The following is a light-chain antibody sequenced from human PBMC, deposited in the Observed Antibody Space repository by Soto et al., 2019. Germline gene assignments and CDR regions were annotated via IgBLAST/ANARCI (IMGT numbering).Light chain of an antibody. J-gene: IGLJ3*02. V-gene: IGLV2-11*01. Sequence: QSALTQPRSVSGSPGQSVTISCIGTRGDVGGFNYVSWYQQHPGKAPKLMIYGVTKRPSGVPDRFSGSRSGNTASLTISGLQAEDEADYYCCSYAGSYTNWVFGGGTKLTVL. CDR1: RGDVGGFNY. CDR2: GVT. CDR3: CSYAGSYTNWV.